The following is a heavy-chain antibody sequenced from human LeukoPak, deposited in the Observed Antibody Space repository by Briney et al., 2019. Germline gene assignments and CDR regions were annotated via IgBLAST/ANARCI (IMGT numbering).Heavy chain of an antibody. Sequence: GASVKVSCKASGYTFTSYGISWVRQAPGQGLEWMGWIGAYNGNTNYAQKLQGRVTMATDTSTSTAYMELRSLRSDDTAVYYCARDSGSYVTHYYYGMDVWGQGTTVTVSS. CDR3: ARDSGSYVTHYYYGMDV. V-gene: IGHV1-18*01. CDR2: IGAYNGNT. J-gene: IGHJ6*02. CDR1: GYTFTSYG. D-gene: IGHD1-26*01.